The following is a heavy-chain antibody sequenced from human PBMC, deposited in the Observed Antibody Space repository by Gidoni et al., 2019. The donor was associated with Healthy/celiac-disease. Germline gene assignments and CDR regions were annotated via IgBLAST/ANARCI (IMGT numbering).Heavy chain of an antibody. CDR1: GGSFSGYY. J-gene: IGHJ6*02. CDR2: INHSGST. Sequence: QVQLQQWGAGLLTPSETLSLTCAVYGGSFSGYYWSWIRQPPGKGLEWIGEINHSGSTNYNPSLKSRVTISVDTSKNQFSLKLSSVTAADTAVYYCASTGLRYFDWIRIDYYYYGMDVWGQGTTVTVSS. CDR3: ASTGLRYFDWIRIDYYYYGMDV. V-gene: IGHV4-34*01. D-gene: IGHD3-9*01.